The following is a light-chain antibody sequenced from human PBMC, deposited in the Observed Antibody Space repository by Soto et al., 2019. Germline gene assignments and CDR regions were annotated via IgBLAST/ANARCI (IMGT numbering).Light chain of an antibody. CDR1: QTISSL. CDR2: KAS. CDR3: QQYSSYSAWT. J-gene: IGKJ1*01. V-gene: IGKV1-5*03. Sequence: DIQMTQSPSTLSGSVGDRVTITCRASQTISSLLAWYQQKPGKAPKLLIYKASTLQSGVPPRFSGSGSGTEFTLTIRSLQPDDIATYYCQQYSSYSAWTFGEGTKVDIK.